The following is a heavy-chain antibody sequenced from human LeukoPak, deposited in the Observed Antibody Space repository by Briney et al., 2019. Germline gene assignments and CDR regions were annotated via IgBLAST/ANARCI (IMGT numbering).Heavy chain of an antibody. CDR3: ARNVRYLDY. D-gene: IGHD3-16*02. J-gene: IGHJ4*02. Sequence: PGRSLRLSCAASGFSFSSYDMHWVRLAPGKGLEWVAVIWYDGSNKYHADSVKGRFTISRDNSKNTLYLQMNRLRAEDTAVYYCARNVRYLDYWGQGTLVAVSS. V-gene: IGHV3-33*08. CDR1: GFSFSSYD. CDR2: IWYDGSNK.